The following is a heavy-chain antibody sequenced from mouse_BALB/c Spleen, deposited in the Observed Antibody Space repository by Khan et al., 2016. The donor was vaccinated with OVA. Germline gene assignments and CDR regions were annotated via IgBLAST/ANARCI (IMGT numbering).Heavy chain of an antibody. Sequence: QVQLKQSGTELVKPGASVKLSCKASGYTFTSYDINWVRQRPEQGLEWIGWIFPGADNPNYTEKFKGKATLTTDKSASTAYMQLSRLTSEDSAVYFCARRRGSMDYWGQGTSVTVSS. CDR1: GYTFTSYD. CDR2: IFPGADNP. CDR3: ARRRGSMDY. J-gene: IGHJ4*01. V-gene: IGHV1S56*01.